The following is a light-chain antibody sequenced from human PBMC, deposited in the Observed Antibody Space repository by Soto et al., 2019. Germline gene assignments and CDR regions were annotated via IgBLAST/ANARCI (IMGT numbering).Light chain of an antibody. V-gene: IGLV2-23*02. CDR3: CSFAVGSTLV. J-gene: IGLJ2*01. CDR2: EVN. Sequence: QSALTQPASVSGSPGQPITISCTGTSSDVGAYNYVSWYQLHPGKAPKLMIYEVNNRPSGVSHRFSGSKSGNTASLTISGLQAEDEADYYCCSFAVGSTLVFGGGTKLTVL. CDR1: SSDVGAYNY.